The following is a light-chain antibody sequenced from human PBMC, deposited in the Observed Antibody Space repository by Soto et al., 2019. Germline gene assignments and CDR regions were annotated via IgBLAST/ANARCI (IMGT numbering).Light chain of an antibody. Sequence: ETVLTQSPGTLSLSPGERATLSCRASQSVINRYLAWYQQKPGQAPRLLIHGASSRATGIPDRFSGSGSGTDFTLTISSLQPEDFATYYCQQSYSTPPTFGQGTRLEIK. J-gene: IGKJ5*01. CDR3: QQSYSTPPT. CDR2: GAS. V-gene: IGKV3-20*01. CDR1: QSVINRY.